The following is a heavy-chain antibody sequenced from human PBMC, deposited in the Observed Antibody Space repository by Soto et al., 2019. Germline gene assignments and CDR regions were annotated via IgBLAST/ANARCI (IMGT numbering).Heavy chain of an antibody. Sequence: SETLSLTCSVSGYSISSGYFWGWIRQPPGKGLEWIATIYHSGSTYYSPSLKSRVAISVDTSNNQFSLKLNSVTAAGTAAYYCARVLSENWFDPWGQGSLVTVSS. CDR3: ARVLSENWFDP. J-gene: IGHJ5*02. CDR1: GYSISSGYF. V-gene: IGHV4-38-2*02. CDR2: IYHSGST.